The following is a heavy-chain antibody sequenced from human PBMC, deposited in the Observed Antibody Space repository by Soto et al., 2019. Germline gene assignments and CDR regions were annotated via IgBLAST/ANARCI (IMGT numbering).Heavy chain of an antibody. CDR2: VSYDGSNK. V-gene: IGHV3-30-3*01. CDR3: ARGAYCGGDCFPGHISKWYFDL. CDR1: GFRFNDHA. J-gene: IGHJ2*01. D-gene: IGHD2-21*02. Sequence: QMQLVESGGGVVQPERSLRLSCAASGFRFNDHAMHWVRQAPGKGLEWVAVVSYDGSNKYYGESVKGRFTISRDNSKTTQFLQMNSLRPEDWALYYCARGAYCGGDCFPGHISKWYFDLWGRGSLVIVSS.